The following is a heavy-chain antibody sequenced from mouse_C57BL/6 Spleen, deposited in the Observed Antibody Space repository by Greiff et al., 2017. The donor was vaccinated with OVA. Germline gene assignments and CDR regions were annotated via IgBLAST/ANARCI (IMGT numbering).Heavy chain of an antibody. J-gene: IGHJ4*01. CDR2: IDPSDSET. Sequence: QVQLQQPGAELVRPGSSVKLSCKASGYTFTSYWMHWVKQRPIQGLEWIGNIDPSDSETHYNQKFKDKATLTVDKSSSTAYMQLSSLTSEDSAVYYCAREGYDYDDGVYAMDYWGQGTSVTVSS. CDR3: AREGYDYDDGVYAMDY. CDR1: GYTFTSYW. V-gene: IGHV1-52*01. D-gene: IGHD2-4*01.